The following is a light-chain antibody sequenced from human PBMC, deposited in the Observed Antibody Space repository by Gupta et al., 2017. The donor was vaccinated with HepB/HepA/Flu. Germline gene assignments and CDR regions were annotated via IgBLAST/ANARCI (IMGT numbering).Light chain of an antibody. CDR2: SNN. Sequence: QSVLTQPPSASGTPGQRVTISCSGSSSNTGINYVCWYQQPPGPAPRLLIFSNNQRPSLVADRSSSNTAATAAPLTTSGRRYEEEVYYYGTTWDDLISGWVFGGGTKLTVL. CDR3: TTWDDLISGWV. CDR1: SSNTGINY. V-gene: IGLV1-47*01. J-gene: IGLJ3*02.